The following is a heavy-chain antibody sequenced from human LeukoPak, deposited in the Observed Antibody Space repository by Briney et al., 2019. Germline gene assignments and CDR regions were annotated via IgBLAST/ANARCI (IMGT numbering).Heavy chain of an antibody. CDR1: GFTFSDYY. CDR2: ISSSGSTI. Sequence: PGGSLRLSCAASGFTFSDYYMSWIRQAPGKGLEWVSYISSSGSTIYYADSVKGRFTISRDNAKNSLYLQMNSLRAEDTAVYYCARDFEQQLPRNAFDIWGQGTMVTVSS. J-gene: IGHJ3*02. CDR3: ARDFEQQLPRNAFDI. D-gene: IGHD6-13*01. V-gene: IGHV3-11*01.